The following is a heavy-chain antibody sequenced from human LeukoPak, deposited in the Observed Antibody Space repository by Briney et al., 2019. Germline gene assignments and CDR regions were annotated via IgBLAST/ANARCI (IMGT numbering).Heavy chain of an antibody. D-gene: IGHD7-27*01. CDR1: GFTFTNYN. Sequence: PGGSLRLSCAASGFTFTNYNFYWVRQAPGRGLEWVSSISSTSSYIYYADSMKGRFTISRDNAKNSLYLQMNSLRAEDTAVYYCARDSSNWGSYYFEYWGQGTLVTVSS. CDR3: ARDSSNWGSYYFEY. J-gene: IGHJ4*02. V-gene: IGHV3-21*06. CDR2: ISSTSSYI.